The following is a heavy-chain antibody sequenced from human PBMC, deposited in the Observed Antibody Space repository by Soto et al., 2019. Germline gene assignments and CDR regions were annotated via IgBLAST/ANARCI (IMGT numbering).Heavy chain of an antibody. CDR3: ARHITGEYVGAVAV. Sequence: QITLKESGPTLVKPTQTLTLTCTFSGFSLTTSGVGVGWIRQPPGKALEWLALVYGDDDKRYTPSLKSRLTITTYTSTNQVVLTMTTMDPDDTATYCCARHITGEYVGAVAVWGQGPMVNVPS. J-gene: IGHJ3*01. D-gene: IGHD2-21*01. CDR2: VYGDDDK. CDR1: GFSLTTSGVG. V-gene: IGHV2-5*02.